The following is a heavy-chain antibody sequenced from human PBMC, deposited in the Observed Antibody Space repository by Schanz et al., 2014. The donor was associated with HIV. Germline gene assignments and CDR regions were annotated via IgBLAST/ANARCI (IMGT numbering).Heavy chain of an antibody. CDR1: GFRFRSYW. V-gene: IGHV3-7*01. CDR2: IKEDGIEK. Sequence: DVQLVESGGSLVQPGGSLRLSCAASGFRFRSYWMSRVRQAPGKGLEWVANIKEDGIEKYYVDSVKGRFTISRDNAKNSLYLNMYSLRAEDTAVYYCAKDRNYYDSKYRGKGNYYYYYGMDVWGQGTTVTVSS. CDR3: AKDRNYYDSKYRGKGNYYYYYGMDV. D-gene: IGHD3-22*01. J-gene: IGHJ6*02.